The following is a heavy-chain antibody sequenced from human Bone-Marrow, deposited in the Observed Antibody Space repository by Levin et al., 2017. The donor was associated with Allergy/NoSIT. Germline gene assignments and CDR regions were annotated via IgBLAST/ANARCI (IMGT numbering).Heavy chain of an antibody. CDR2: IWYDGSNK. D-gene: IGHD1-7*01. V-gene: IGHV3-33*01. CDR3: ARDIGITGTTSAFDI. Sequence: GESLKISCAASGFTFSSYGMHWVRQAPGKGLEWVAVIWYDGSNKYYADSVKGRFTISRDNSKNTLYLQMNSLRAEDTAVYYCARDIGITGTTSAFDIWGQGTMVTVSS. CDR1: GFTFSSYG. J-gene: IGHJ3*02.